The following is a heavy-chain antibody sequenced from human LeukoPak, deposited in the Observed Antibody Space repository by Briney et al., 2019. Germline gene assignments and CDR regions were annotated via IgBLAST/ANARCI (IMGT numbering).Heavy chain of an antibody. CDR2: IYYSGST. CDR1: GGSISSYF. V-gene: IGHV4-59*01. J-gene: IGHJ4*02. D-gene: IGHD3-9*01. CDR3: ARMYYDILTGYYVYFDY. Sequence: SETLSLTCTVSGGSISSYFWSWIRQPPGKGLEWMGYIYYSGSTNYNPSLKSRVTISVDTSKNQFSLKLSSVTAADTAVYYCARMYYDILTGYYVYFDYWGQGTLVTVSS.